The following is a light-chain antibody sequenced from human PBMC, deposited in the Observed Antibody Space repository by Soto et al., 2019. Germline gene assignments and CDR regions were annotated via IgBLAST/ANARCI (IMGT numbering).Light chain of an antibody. V-gene: IGKV3-11*01. CDR1: QRVRTF. Sequence: EIALTQSPGTRSLSPGDRATLSCRASQRVRTFLAWYQQRPGQAPRLLISEASNRATGIPARFSGSGSGTDFTLTISSMKAEDVAVYYCQQYYSTRTFGQGTKVDIK. J-gene: IGKJ1*01. CDR2: EAS. CDR3: QQYYSTRT.